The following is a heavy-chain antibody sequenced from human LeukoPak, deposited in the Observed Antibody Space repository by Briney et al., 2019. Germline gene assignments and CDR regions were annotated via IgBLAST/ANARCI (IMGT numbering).Heavy chain of an antibody. CDR2: IQPDGSEQ. V-gene: IGHV3-7*04. D-gene: IGHD3-10*01. J-gene: IGHJ4*02. CDR3: ARGLLWFGELYHFDY. Sequence: GGSLRLSCAASGFPFSSKWMSWVRQAPGKGLEWLGNIQPDGSEQYPVDSVKGRFTISRDNARNSLFLQMNSLRAEDTAVYYCARGLLWFGELYHFDYWGQGTLVTVSS. CDR1: GFPFSSKW.